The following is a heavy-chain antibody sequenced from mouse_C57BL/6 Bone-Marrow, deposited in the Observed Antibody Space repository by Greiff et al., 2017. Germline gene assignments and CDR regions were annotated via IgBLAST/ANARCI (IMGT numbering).Heavy chain of an antibody. CDR1: GYTFTSYW. J-gene: IGHJ2*01. CDR2: IHPNSGST. Sequence: VQLQQPGAELVKPGASVKLSCKASGYTFTSYWMHWVKQRPGQGLEWIGLIHPNSGSTNYNEKFTSKSTLTVDKSSRTAYMQLRSLTSESSAVYYCAREGAYDGYYLDYWGQGTTLTVSS. D-gene: IGHD2-3*01. CDR3: AREGAYDGYYLDY. V-gene: IGHV1-64*01.